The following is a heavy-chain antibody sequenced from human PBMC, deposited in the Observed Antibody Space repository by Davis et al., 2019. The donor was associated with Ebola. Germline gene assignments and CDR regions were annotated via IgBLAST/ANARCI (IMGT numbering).Heavy chain of an antibody. Sequence: GESLKISCAASGFTVSSNYMSWVRQAPGKGLEWVSVIYSGGSTYYADSVKGRFTISRDNSKNTLYLQMNSLRAEDTAVYYCARGYCTGGVCYAWGWYFDLWGRGTLVTVSS. CDR2: IYSGGST. V-gene: IGHV3-53*01. CDR3: ARGYCTGGVCYAWGWYFDL. J-gene: IGHJ2*01. CDR1: GFTVSSNY. D-gene: IGHD2-8*02.